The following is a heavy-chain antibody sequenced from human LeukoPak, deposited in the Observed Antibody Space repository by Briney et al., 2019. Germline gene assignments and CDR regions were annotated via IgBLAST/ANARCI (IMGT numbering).Heavy chain of an antibody. CDR3: AKDYARGGCSLAHCNPIDS. J-gene: IGHJ4*02. CDR1: GFTFSTFA. V-gene: IGHV3-23*01. CDR2: FSPDGI. D-gene: IGHD2-15*01. Sequence: PGGSLRLSCAASGFTFSTFAMTWVRQAPGKGLEWVSTFSPDGIHYADSVKGRFAISRDDSMSTLSLQMNSLRAEDTAIYYCAKDYARGGCSLAHCNPIDSWGQGTLVTVSS.